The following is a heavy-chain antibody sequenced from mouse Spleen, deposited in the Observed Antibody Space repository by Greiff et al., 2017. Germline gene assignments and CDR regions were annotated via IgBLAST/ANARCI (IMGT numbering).Heavy chain of an antibody. CDR1: GYTFTDYY. CDR2: INPNNGGT. D-gene: IGHD1-2*01. Sequence: VQLQQSGPELVKPGASVKISCKASGYTFTDYYMNWVKQSHGKSLEWIGDINPNNGGTSYNQKFKGKATLTVDKSSSTAYMELRSLTSEDSAVYYCARGDLHLLRLRRYFDYWGQGTTLTVSS. CDR3: ARGDLHLLRLRRYFDY. J-gene: IGHJ2*01. V-gene: IGHV1-26*01.